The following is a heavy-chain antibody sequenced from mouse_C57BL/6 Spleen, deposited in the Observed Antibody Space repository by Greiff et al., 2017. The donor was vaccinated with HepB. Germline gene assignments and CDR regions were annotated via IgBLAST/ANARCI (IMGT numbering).Heavy chain of an antibody. V-gene: IGHV1-81*01. J-gene: IGHJ1*03. Sequence: VKLMESGAELARPGASVKLSCKASGYTFTSYGISWVKQRTGQGLEWIGEIYPRSGNTYYNEKFKGKATLTADKSSSTAYMELRSLTSEDSAVYFCARDTTVVAHWYFDVWGTGTTVTVSS. CDR1: GYTFTSYG. D-gene: IGHD1-1*01. CDR2: IYPRSGNT. CDR3: ARDTTVVAHWYFDV.